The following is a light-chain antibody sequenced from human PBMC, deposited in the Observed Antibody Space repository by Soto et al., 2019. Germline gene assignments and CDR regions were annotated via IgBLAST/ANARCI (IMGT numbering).Light chain of an antibody. CDR3: SSYTSSSTGVV. CDR1: RSDVGGYNY. Sequence: QSALTQPASVSGSPGQSITISCTGTRSDVGGYNYVSWYQQHPGKAPKLMIYDVSNRPSGVSNRFSGSKSGNTASLTISGLQAEDEDDYYCSSYTSSSTGVVFGGGTKVTVL. CDR2: DVS. V-gene: IGLV2-14*01. J-gene: IGLJ2*01.